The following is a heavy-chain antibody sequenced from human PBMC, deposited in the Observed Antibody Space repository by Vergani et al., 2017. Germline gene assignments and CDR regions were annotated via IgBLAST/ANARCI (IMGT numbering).Heavy chain of an antibody. Sequence: QVQLVESGGGAVQPGRSLRLSCAASGFTFSSYAMHWVRQAPGKGLEWVAVISYDGSNKYYADSVKGRFNISRDNSKKTLYLQMNSLRAEDTSVYYCAIYELSGHASDGEYVYWGQGTLVTVSS. CDR2: ISYDGSNK. D-gene: IGHD4-17*01. CDR1: GFTFSSYA. J-gene: IGHJ4*02. CDR3: AIYELSGHASDGEYVY. V-gene: IGHV3-30-3*01.